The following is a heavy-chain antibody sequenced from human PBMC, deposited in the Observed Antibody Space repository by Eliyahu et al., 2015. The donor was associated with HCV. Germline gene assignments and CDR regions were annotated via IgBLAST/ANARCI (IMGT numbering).Heavy chain of an antibody. V-gene: IGHV3-7*01. J-gene: IGHJ4*02. Sequence: EVQLVESGGGLVQPGGSLRLSCVASGFXFSSCGMSWVRQTPGKGLEWVANIKQDGSEKYYVDSVKGRFTISRDNAKNSLYLQMNSLRVDDTAVYYCARENSGYFDYYDFWGQGTLVTVSS. CDR3: ARENSGYFDYYDF. D-gene: IGHD3-22*01. CDR2: IKQDGSEK. CDR1: GFXFSSCG.